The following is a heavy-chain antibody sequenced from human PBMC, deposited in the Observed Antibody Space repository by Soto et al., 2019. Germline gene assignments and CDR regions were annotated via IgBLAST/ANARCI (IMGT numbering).Heavy chain of an antibody. CDR2: MNPNSGNT. CDR1: GYTFTSYD. Sequence: QVQLVQSGAEVKKPGASVKVSCKASGYTFTSYDINWVRQATGKGLEWMGWMNPNSGNTGYAQKFQGRVTMTRNTSISTAYMDLRRLRSEDTAVYYCAREVTMIVDNWGQGTLVSVSS. CDR3: AREVTMIVDN. V-gene: IGHV1-8*01. J-gene: IGHJ4*02. D-gene: IGHD3-22*01.